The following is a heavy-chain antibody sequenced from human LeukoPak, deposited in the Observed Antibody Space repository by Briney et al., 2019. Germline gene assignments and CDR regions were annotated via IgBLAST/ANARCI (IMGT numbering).Heavy chain of an antibody. CDR3: ARNHLGLGL. V-gene: IGHV1-18*01. Sequence: ASVKVSCKASGYTLTTYEISWVRQAPGQGLEWMGWINTRNGNANYAHQLQGRVTMTTDTSTSTSYMELASLRFDDTAIYYCARNHLGLGLWGQGTLVTVSS. CDR1: GYTLTTYE. D-gene: IGHD3-16*01. J-gene: IGHJ4*02. CDR2: INTRNGNA.